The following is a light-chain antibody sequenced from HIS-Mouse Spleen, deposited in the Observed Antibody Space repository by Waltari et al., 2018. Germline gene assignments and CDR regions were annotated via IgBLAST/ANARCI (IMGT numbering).Light chain of an antibody. Sequence: QSALTQPASVSGSPGQSITISCTGTSSVDGGYNYVSWYQQHPGKAPKLMIYDVSNRPSGVSNRFSGSKSGNTASLTISGLQAEDEADYYCSSYTSSSTRVFGGGTKLTVL. CDR3: SSYTSSSTRV. CDR2: DVS. CDR1: SSVDGGYNY. V-gene: IGLV2-14*03. J-gene: IGLJ3*02.